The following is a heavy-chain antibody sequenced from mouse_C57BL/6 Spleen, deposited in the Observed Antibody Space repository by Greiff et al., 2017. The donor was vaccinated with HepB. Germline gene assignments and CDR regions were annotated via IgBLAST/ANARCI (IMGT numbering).Heavy chain of an antibody. CDR2: ISDGGSYT. Sequence: EVHLVESGGGLVKPGGSLKLSCAASGFTFSSYAMSWVRQTPEKRLEWVATISDGGSYTYYPDNVKGRFTISRDNAKNNLYLQMSHLKSEDTAMYYCARDIRAWFAYWAQGTLVTVSA. V-gene: IGHV5-4*01. CDR1: GFTFSSYA. CDR3: ARDIRAWFAY. J-gene: IGHJ3*01.